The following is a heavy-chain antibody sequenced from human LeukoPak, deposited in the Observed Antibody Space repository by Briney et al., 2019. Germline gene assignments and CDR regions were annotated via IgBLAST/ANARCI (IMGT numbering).Heavy chain of an antibody. Sequence: ASVKFSCKASGGTFSSYAISWVRQAPGQGLEWVARIIPLVGIPNYAQKFQGRVTIAADTSTSTAYMELSSLRSEDTAVYYCARDRHLDYYDSSGYSPNYGMDVWGQGTTVTVSS. CDR2: IIPLVGIP. CDR3: ARDRHLDYYDSSGYSPNYGMDV. CDR1: GGTFSSYA. D-gene: IGHD3-22*01. J-gene: IGHJ6*02. V-gene: IGHV1-69*04.